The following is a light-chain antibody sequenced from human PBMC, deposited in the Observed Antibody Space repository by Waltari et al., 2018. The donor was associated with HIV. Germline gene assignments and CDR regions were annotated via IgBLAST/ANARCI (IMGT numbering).Light chain of an antibody. V-gene: IGLV4-69*01. CDR2: INSDGSH. CDR1: SGHINYA. J-gene: IGLJ2*01. Sequence: QLVLTQSPSASASLGASVKLTCILSSGHINYAIAWHTQQPEKGPRYLMKINSDGSHSKGDGVPDRFSGSTSGAERYLTISSLQSEDEADYYCQTWATGIVVFGRGTKLTVL. CDR3: QTWATGIVV.